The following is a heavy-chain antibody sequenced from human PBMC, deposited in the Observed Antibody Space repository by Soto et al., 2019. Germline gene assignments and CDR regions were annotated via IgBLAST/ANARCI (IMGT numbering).Heavy chain of an antibody. D-gene: IGHD1-7*01. Sequence: ASVKVSCKASNYTFTSYGISWVRQAPGQGLEWMGWISAYNGNTNYAQKLQGRVTMTTDTSTSTAYMELRSLRSDDTAVYYCARGARRNLPYYGMDVWGQGTTVTVSS. V-gene: IGHV1-18*04. CDR1: NYTFTSYG. CDR3: ARGARRNLPYYGMDV. J-gene: IGHJ6*02. CDR2: ISAYNGNT.